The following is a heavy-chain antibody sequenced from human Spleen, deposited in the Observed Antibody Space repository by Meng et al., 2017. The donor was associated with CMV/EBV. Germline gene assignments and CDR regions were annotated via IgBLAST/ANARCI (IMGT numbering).Heavy chain of an antibody. J-gene: IGHJ4*02. V-gene: IGHV3-11*04. Sequence: GESLKISCAASGFTFSDYYMSWIRQAPGKGLEWVSYISSSGSTIYYADSVKGRFTISRDNAKNSLYLQMNSLRAEDTAVYYCARDDTSNYDYWGQGTLVTVSS. CDR2: ISSSGSTI. D-gene: IGHD4-11*01. CDR1: GFTFSDYY. CDR3: ARDDTSNYDY.